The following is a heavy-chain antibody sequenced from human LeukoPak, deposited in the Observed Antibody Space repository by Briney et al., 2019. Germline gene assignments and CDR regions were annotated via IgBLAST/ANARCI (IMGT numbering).Heavy chain of an antibody. V-gene: IGHV3-15*01. CDR1: GFTFSNAW. CDR2: IKSKTDGGTT. J-gene: IGHJ4*02. D-gene: IGHD3-22*01. CDR3: TTDEYYDSSGYYYGLEFDY. Sequence: PGGSLTLSCAASGFTFSNAWMSWVRQAPGKGLEWVGRIKSKTDGGTTDYAAPVKGRFTISRDDSKNTLYLQMNSLKTEDTAVYYCTTDEYYDSSGYYYGLEFDYWGQGTLVTVSS.